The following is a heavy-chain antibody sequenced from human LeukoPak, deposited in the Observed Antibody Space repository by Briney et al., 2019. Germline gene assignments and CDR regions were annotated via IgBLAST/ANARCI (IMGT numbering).Heavy chain of an antibody. V-gene: IGHV4-61*01. CDR2: IYYSGST. J-gene: IGHJ4*02. CDR1: GGSVSSGSYY. D-gene: IGHD6-13*01. CDR3: ARVGIAAAGTSFDY. Sequence: PSETPSLTCTVSGGSVSSGSYYWSWIRQPPGKGLEWIGYIYYSGSTNYNPSLKSRVTISVDTSKNQFSLKLSSVTAADTAVYYCARVGIAAAGTSFDYWGQGTLVTVSS.